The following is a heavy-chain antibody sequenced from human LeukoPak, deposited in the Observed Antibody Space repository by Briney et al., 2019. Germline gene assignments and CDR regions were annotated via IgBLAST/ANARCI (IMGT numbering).Heavy chain of an antibody. J-gene: IGHJ6*03. CDR2: ISYSGNT. Sequence: SSETLSLTCTVSAGSISSSDYYWGWIRQSPGKGLEWIGRISYSGNTYYNPSLKSRVTISVDTSKNHFSLRLSSVTAADTAVYYCSRLTHSYYSDTSGYYPYYYMDVWGEGTTVAVSS. V-gene: IGHV4-39*02. CDR1: AGSISSSDYY. D-gene: IGHD3-22*01. CDR3: SRLTHSYYSDTSGYYPYYYMDV.